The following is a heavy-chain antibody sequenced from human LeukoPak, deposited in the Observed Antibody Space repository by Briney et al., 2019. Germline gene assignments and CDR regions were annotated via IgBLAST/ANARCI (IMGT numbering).Heavy chain of an antibody. CDR1: GFTVSSNY. CDR2: IYSGGTT. D-gene: IGHD3-22*01. Sequence: GGSLRLSCAASGFTVSSNYMSWVRQAPGKGLEWVSVIYSGGTTYYADSVKGRFTISRDNSKNTLYLQMNSLRAEDTAVYYCAREFVYHDSSGVDFDYWGQGTLVTVSS. J-gene: IGHJ4*02. V-gene: IGHV3-66*01. CDR3: AREFVYHDSSGVDFDY.